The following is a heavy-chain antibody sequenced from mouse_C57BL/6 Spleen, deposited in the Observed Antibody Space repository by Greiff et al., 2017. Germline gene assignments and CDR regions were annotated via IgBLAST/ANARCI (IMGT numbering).Heavy chain of an antibody. Sequence: VQLQPSGPELVKPGASVKISCKASGYAFSSSWMNWVKQRPGKGLEWIGRIYPGDGDTNYNGKFKGKATLTADKSSSTAYMQLSSLTSEDSAVYFCARVTTVEGGYFDYWGQGTTLTVSS. D-gene: IGHD1-1*01. J-gene: IGHJ2*01. CDR1: GYAFSSSW. CDR3: ARVTTVEGGYFDY. CDR2: IYPGDGDT. V-gene: IGHV1-82*01.